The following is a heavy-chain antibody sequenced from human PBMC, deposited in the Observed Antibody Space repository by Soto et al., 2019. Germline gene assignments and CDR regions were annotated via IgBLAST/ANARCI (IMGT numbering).Heavy chain of an antibody. Sequence: EQLLESGGGLVQPGGSLTLSCAASGFTFNHYGMAWVRQAPGKGLEWVSVISGSGGTTYYADSVKGRFTISRDNSKSTVYLQMISLRVEDTALYSCAKVIVLGASTIEFWGPGTLVTVSS. V-gene: IGHV3-23*01. D-gene: IGHD6-6*01. CDR2: ISGSGGTT. CDR3: AKVIVLGASTIEF. CDR1: GFTFNHYG. J-gene: IGHJ4*02.